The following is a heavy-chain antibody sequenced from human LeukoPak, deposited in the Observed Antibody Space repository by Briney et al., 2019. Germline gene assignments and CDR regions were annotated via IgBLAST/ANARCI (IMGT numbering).Heavy chain of an antibody. CDR1: GYTFTSYG. D-gene: IGHD5-18*01. CDR3: ARVGPTGPTPTVYRSYGYYFDY. Sequence: ASVKVSCKASGYTFTSYGISWVRQAPGQGLEWMGWINPNSGGTNYAQKFQGRVTMTRDTSISTAYMELSRLRSDDTAVYYCARVGPTGPTPTVYRSYGYYFDYWGQGTLVTVSS. V-gene: IGHV1-2*02. J-gene: IGHJ4*02. CDR2: INPNSGGT.